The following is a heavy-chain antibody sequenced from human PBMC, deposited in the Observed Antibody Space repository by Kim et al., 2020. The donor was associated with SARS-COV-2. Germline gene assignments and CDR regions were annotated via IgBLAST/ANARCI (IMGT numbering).Heavy chain of an antibody. J-gene: IGHJ4*02. CDR2: T. CDR3: ARGGASSKPLDC. Sequence: THYTPSLKGRVTISVDTSKNQFSLKLSSVTAADTAVYYCARGGASSKPLDCGGQGTLVTVSS. D-gene: IGHD6-13*01. V-gene: IGHV4-59*09.